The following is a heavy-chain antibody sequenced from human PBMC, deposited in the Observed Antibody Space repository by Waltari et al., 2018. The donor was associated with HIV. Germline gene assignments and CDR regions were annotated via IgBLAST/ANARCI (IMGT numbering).Heavy chain of an antibody. CDR3: ARDGRYYDRSGYFNWFDP. V-gene: IGHV4-61*02. CDR2: IYTSEST. J-gene: IGHJ5*02. CDR1: GGSISSGSYY. D-gene: IGHD3-22*01. Sequence: QVQLQESGPGLVKPSQTLSPPCTVSGGSISSGSYYWSWIRQPAGKGLEWIGRIYTSESTNDKPSRKRRVTISVDTAKNQCSRKLSSVTDSHTDVYYCARDGRYYDRSGYFNWFDPWGQGTLVTVSS.